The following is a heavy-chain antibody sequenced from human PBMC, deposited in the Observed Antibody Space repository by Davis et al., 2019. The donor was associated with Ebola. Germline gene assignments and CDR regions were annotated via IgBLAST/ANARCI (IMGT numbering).Heavy chain of an antibody. CDR2: ISGSGGRT. CDR3: TTNPVPRGVTVFGVVMNYVDS. D-gene: IGHD3-3*01. V-gene: IGHV3-23*01. CDR1: GLSFRDYA. Sequence: PGGSLRLSCAASGLSFRDYALNWVRQAPGKGLEWVAFISGSGGRTYYADSVKGRFIVSRDNSKNTLYLQMNRLRAEDTALYYCTTNPVPRGVTVFGVVMNYVDSWGQGTLVTVSS. J-gene: IGHJ4*02.